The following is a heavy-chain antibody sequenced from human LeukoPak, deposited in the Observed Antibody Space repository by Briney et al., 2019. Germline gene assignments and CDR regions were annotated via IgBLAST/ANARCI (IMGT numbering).Heavy chain of an antibody. CDR3: AKVESTALSFFYFDH. Sequence: GGSLRLSCAASGFTFSNYAMSWVRQAPGKGLEWVSGISGAGASLFYVDFVKGRFTIARNNSKNTLYLQMNSLRADDTAVYYCAKVESTALSFFYFDHWGQGTLVTVSS. CDR2: ISGAGASL. CDR1: GFTFSNYA. D-gene: IGHD3-16*02. J-gene: IGHJ4*02. V-gene: IGHV3-23*01.